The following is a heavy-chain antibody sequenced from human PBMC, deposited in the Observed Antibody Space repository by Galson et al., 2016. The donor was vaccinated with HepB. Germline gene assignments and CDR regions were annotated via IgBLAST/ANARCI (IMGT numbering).Heavy chain of an antibody. V-gene: IGHV3-7*01. D-gene: IGHD4-17*01. Sequence: SLRLSCATSGFTFSSYWMTWARQAPGKGLEWVANINQDGIEKYYVGSVEGRFTISRDNAKKSLYLQMDSLRAEDTAVYYCARSGEPSWGQGTLVTVSS. CDR1: GFTFSSYW. J-gene: IGHJ5*02. CDR2: INQDGIEK. CDR3: ARSGEPS.